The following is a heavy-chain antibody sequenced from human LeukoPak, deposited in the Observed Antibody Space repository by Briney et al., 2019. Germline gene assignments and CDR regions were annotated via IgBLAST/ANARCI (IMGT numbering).Heavy chain of an antibody. D-gene: IGHD3-22*01. CDR2: IYSGGST. Sequence: GGSLRLSCAASGFTVSSNYMSWVRQAPGKGLEWVSVIYSGGSTYYADSVKGRFTISSDNSKNTLYLQMNSLRAEDTAVYYCARGHDYDSSVAYWGQGTLVTVSS. V-gene: IGHV3-66*01. CDR1: GFTVSSNY. CDR3: ARGHDYDSSVAY. J-gene: IGHJ4*02.